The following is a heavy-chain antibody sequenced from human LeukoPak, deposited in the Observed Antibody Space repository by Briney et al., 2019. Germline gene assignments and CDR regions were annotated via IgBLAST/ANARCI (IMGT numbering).Heavy chain of an antibody. J-gene: IGHJ4*02. D-gene: IGHD5-12*01. V-gene: IGHV1-3*01. CDR3: ARSDAYSGYDYSDY. CDR1: GYTFTSYA. Sequence: ASVTVSFTASGYTFTSYAIHWVRQAPGQRLEWMGLINAANGNTRYSQTFQDRVTITRDTSASTAYMELRSLRSDDTAVYYCARSDAYSGYDYSDYWGQGTLVTVSS. CDR2: INAANGNT.